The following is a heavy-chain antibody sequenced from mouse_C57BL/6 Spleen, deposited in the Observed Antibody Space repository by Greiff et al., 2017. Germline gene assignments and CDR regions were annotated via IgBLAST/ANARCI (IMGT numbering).Heavy chain of an antibody. CDR2: IDPSDSYT. CDR3: ARGELFLDY. V-gene: IGHV1-69*01. Sequence: QVQLQQPGAELVMPGASVKLSCKASGYTFTSYWMHWVKQRPGQGLEWIGEIDPSDSYTNYNQKFKGESTLTVDKSSSTAYMQLSSLTSEDSAVYYCARGELFLDYWGQGTTLTVSS. J-gene: IGHJ2*01. CDR1: GYTFTSYW.